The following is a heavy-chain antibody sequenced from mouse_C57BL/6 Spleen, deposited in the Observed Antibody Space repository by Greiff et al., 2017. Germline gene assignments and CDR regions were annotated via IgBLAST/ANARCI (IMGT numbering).Heavy chain of an antibody. CDR1: GYTFTDYY. V-gene: IGHV1-26*01. Sequence: VQLKESGPELVKPGASVKISCKASGYTFTDYYMNWVKQSHGKSLEWIGDINPNNGGTSYNQKFKGKATLTVDKSYSTAYMELRSLTSEDSAVYYCAREGYYGSRAGWYFDVWGTGTTVTVSS. CDR3: AREGYYGSRAGWYFDV. CDR2: INPNNGGT. D-gene: IGHD1-1*01. J-gene: IGHJ1*03.